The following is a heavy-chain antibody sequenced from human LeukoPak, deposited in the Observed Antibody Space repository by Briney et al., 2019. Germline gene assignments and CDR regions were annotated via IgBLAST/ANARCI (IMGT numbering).Heavy chain of an antibody. J-gene: IGHJ4*02. V-gene: IGHV1-8*01. Sequence: ASVKVSCKASGYTFTSYDINWVRQATGQGLEWMGWMNPNSGNTGYAQEFQGRVTMTRDTSISTAYMALSRLRSDDTAVYYCSREPGYSSSPDNDYWGQGTLVTVSS. CDR3: SREPGYSSSPDNDY. CDR1: GYTFTSYD. D-gene: IGHD6-13*01. CDR2: MNPNSGNT.